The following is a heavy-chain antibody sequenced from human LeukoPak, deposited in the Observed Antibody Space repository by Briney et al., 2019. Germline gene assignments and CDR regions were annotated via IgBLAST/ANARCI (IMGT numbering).Heavy chain of an antibody. J-gene: IGHJ3*02. V-gene: IGHV1-69*04. CDR3: ARDRFGIVGATGAFDI. CDR1: GGTFSSYA. CDR2: VIPILGIA. Sequence: SVKVSCKASGGTFSSYAISWVRQAPGQGLEWMGRVIPILGIANYAQKFPGRVTITADKSTSTAYMELSSLRSEDTAVYYCARDRFGIVGATGAFDIWGQGTMVTVSS. D-gene: IGHD1-26*01.